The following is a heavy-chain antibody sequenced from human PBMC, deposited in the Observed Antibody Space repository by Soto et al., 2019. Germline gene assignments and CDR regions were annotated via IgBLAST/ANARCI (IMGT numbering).Heavy chain of an antibody. Sequence: PGGSLRLSCAASGFTFSSYWMPWVRQVPGKGLLWVSRIKSDGSTTSYADSVKGRFAISRDNAKNTLYLQMNSLRADDNSGYRCASGLWEGLPDYWGQGTQATVSS. CDR2: IKSDGSTT. CDR1: GFTFSSYW. CDR3: ASGLWEGLPDY. J-gene: IGHJ4*02. V-gene: IGHV3-74*01. D-gene: IGHD1-26*01.